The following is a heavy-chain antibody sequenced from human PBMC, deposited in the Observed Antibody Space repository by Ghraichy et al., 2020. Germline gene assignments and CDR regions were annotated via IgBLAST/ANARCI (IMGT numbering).Heavy chain of an antibody. Sequence: ASVKVSCKASGYTFTDYYIHWVRQAPGQGLEWLGWVNPNSGGTTYAEKFEDRVTMTRDTSISTVYMELASLRSDDTAVYYCARRVGGDGYNYYDYWGQGTLVTVSS. D-gene: IGHD5-24*01. J-gene: IGHJ4*02. CDR2: VNPNSGGT. CDR3: ARRVGGDGYNYYDY. CDR1: GYTFTDYY. V-gene: IGHV1-2*02.